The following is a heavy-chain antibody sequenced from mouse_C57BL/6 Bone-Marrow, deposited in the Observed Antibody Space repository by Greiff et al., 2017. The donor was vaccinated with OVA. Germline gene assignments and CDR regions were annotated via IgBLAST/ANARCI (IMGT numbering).Heavy chain of an antibody. V-gene: IGHV1-69*01. CDR1: GYTFTSYW. CDR2: IDPSDSYT. CDR3: AREGNDGYYNWDFDV. D-gene: IGHD2-3*01. Sequence: QVQLQQPGAELVMPGASVKLSCKASGYTFTSYWMHWVKQRPGQGLEWIGEIDPSDSYTNYNQKFKGKSTLTVDKSSSTAYMQLSSLTSEDSAVYYCAREGNDGYYNWDFDVWGTGTTVTVSS. J-gene: IGHJ1*03.